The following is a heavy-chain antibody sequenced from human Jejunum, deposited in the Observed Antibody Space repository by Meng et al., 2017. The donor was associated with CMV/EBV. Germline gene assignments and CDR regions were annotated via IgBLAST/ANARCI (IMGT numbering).Heavy chain of an antibody. J-gene: IGHJ4*02. D-gene: IGHD3-3*01. CDR2: IHDTGST. CDR3: ARGSIFVSFDS. CDR1: RRATGCGYYY. V-gene: IGHV4-30-4*08. Sequence: VHRRDSRPVVWQPAQTLSRDCSVSRRATGCGYYYWSWIRQPPGKGLEWIGYIHDTGSTYYNPSLKSRVDISLGTSRNHFSLTLSSVTAEDTAVYFCARGSIFVSFDSWGQGTLVTVSS.